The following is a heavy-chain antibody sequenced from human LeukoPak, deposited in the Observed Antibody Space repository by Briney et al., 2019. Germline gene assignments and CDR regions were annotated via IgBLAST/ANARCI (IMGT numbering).Heavy chain of an antibody. Sequence: GESLKISCKGSGYSFSTYRIGWVRQMPGKGLEWIGLIYPGDSGTRYSPSFQGEVTFSVDKSISTAYLQWSSLKASDTAMYYCARNGAAGSPNRFFNWFDPWGQGTLVTVSS. CDR2: IYPGDSGT. V-gene: IGHV5-51*01. CDR1: GYSFSTYR. J-gene: IGHJ5*02. CDR3: ARNGAAGSPNRFFNWFDP. D-gene: IGHD6-13*01.